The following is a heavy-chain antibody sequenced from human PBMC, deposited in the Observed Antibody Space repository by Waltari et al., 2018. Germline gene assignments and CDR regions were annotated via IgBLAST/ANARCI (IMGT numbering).Heavy chain of an antibody. Sequence: EVQLVESGGGLVQPGRSLRLSCAASGFTFSSYAMSWVRQAPGKGLEWVSAISGSGGSTYSADSVKGRFTISRDNSKNTLYLQMNSLRAEDTAVYYCAKVGHPTIAVAGNRKFYYYGMDVWGQGTTVTVSS. D-gene: IGHD6-19*01. CDR1: GFTFSSYA. V-gene: IGHV3-23*04. J-gene: IGHJ6*02. CDR3: AKVGHPTIAVAGNRKFYYYGMDV. CDR2: ISGSGGST.